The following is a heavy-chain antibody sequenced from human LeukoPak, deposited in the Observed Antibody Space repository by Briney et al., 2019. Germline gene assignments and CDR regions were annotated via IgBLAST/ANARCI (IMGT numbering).Heavy chain of an antibody. CDR1: GGTFSSYA. J-gene: IGHJ4*02. Sequence: SVKVSCKASGGTFSSYAISWVRQAPGQGLEWMGRIIPILGIANYAQKFQGRVTIAADKSTSTAYMELSSLRSEDTAVYYCARVPRSAPYSSGWYRRHFDYWGQGTLVTVSS. V-gene: IGHV1-69*04. CDR2: IIPILGIA. D-gene: IGHD6-19*01. CDR3: ARVPRSAPYSSGWYRRHFDY.